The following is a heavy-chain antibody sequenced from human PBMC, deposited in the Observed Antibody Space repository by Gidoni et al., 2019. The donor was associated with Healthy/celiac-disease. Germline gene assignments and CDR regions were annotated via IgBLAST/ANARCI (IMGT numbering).Heavy chain of an antibody. D-gene: IGHD6-13*01. J-gene: IGHJ3*02. CDR2: IDWDDDK. CDR1: GFSLSTSGMC. V-gene: IGHV2-70*15. Sequence: QVTLRESGPALVKPTQTLTLTCTFSGFSLSTSGMCVSWIRQPPGKALEWLARIDWDDDKYYSTSLKTRLTISKDTSKNQVVLTMTNIDPVDTATYYCARIGVKKDSSSWVGVGAFDIWGQGTMVTVSS. CDR3: ARIGVKKDSSSWVGVGAFDI.